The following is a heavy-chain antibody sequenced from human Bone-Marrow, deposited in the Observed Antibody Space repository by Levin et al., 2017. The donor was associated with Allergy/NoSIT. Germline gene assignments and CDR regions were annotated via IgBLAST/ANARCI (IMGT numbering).Heavy chain of an antibody. CDR1: GFTFGDYA. CDR2: IRSKAYGGTT. D-gene: IGHD4-23*01. Sequence: PGGSLRLSCTASGFTFGDYAMSWFRQAPGKGLEWVGFIRSKAYGGTTEYAASVKGRFTISRDDSKSIAYLQMNSLKTEDTAVYYCTRRGTIEYGGNFLDAFDIWGQGTMVTVSS. J-gene: IGHJ3*02. CDR3: TRRGTIEYGGNFLDAFDI. V-gene: IGHV3-49*03.